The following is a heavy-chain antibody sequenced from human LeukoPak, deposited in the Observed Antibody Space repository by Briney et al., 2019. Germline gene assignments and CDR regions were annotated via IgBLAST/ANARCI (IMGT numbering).Heavy chain of an antibody. CDR3: AALPGYGDYGSYYYYYMDV. CDR2: ISPSGGST. V-gene: IGHV1-46*01. D-gene: IGHD4-17*01. CDR1: GYTFTSYG. J-gene: IGHJ6*03. Sequence: GASVKVSCKASGYTFTSYGINWVRQATGQGLEWMGVISPSGGSTTYAQKFQGRVTLTRDMSTSTDYLELSSLRSEDTAVYYCAALPGYGDYGSYYYYYMDVWGKGTTVTVSS.